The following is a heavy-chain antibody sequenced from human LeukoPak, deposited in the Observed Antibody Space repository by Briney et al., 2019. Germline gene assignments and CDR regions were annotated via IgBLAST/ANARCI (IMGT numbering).Heavy chain of an antibody. D-gene: IGHD3-3*01. V-gene: IGHV3-15*01. CDR1: GFTFSNAW. CDR2: IKSKTDGGTT. J-gene: IGHJ4*02. CDR3: TSSRWYDFWSGALAY. Sequence: SGGSLRLSCAASGFTFSNAWMSWVRQAPGKGLEWVGRIKSKTDGGTTDYAAPVKGRFTISRDDSKNTLYLQMNSLKTEDTAVYYCTSSRWYDFWSGALAYWGQGTLVTVSP.